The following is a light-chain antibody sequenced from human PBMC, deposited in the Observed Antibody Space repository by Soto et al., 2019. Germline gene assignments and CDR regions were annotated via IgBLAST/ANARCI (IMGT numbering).Light chain of an antibody. Sequence: IVMTQSPATQSVSPGERATLSCRASQSVSSNLAWYQQKPGQAPRLLIYGASTRATGIPARFSGSGSGTEFTLTISSLQSEDFAVYYCQQYNNWPWTFGQGTKVDIK. CDR1: QSVSSN. V-gene: IGKV3-15*01. CDR2: GAS. CDR3: QQYNNWPWT. J-gene: IGKJ1*01.